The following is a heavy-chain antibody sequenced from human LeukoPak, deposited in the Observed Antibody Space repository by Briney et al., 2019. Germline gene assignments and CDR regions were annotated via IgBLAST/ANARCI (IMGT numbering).Heavy chain of an antibody. Sequence: GGSLRLSCAASGFTFSSYGMHWVRQAPGKGLEWVAFIRYDGSNKYYADSVKGRFTNSRDNSKNTLYLQMNSLRAEDTAVYYCAKDQYGDFGLDYWGQGTLVTVSS. J-gene: IGHJ4*02. CDR3: AKDQYGDFGLDY. D-gene: IGHD4-17*01. CDR2: IRYDGSNK. V-gene: IGHV3-30*02. CDR1: GFTFSSYG.